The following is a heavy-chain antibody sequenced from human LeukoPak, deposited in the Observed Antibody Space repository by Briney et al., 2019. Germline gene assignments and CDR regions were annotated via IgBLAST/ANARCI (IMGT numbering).Heavy chain of an antibody. Sequence: ASLKVSCKASGYTLTGYYMHSVRQAPGQGRECVGWINPNTGGTNYAQKIQGRVTLSRDTSIRTAYIELSRLRSDGTAVYYCARESSNGVLFDYWGQGRLVTVYS. CDR2: INPNTGGT. D-gene: IGHD2-8*01. CDR1: GYTLTGYY. V-gene: IGHV1-2*02. CDR3: ARESSNGVLFDY. J-gene: IGHJ4*02.